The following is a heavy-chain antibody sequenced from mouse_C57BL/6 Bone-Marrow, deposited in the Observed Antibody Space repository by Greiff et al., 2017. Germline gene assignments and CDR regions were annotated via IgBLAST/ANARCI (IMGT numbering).Heavy chain of an antibody. J-gene: IGHJ4*01. V-gene: IGHV14-4*01. CDR1: GFNIKDDY. CDR3: TPFYYGNYGYAMDY. CDR2: IDPENGDT. Sequence: VQLQQSGAELVRPGASVKLSCTASGFNIKDDYMHWVKQRPEQGLEWIGWIDPENGDTEYASKFQGKATITADPSSNTAYLQLSSLTSEDTAVYYCTPFYYGNYGYAMDYWGQGTSVTVSS. D-gene: IGHD2-1*01.